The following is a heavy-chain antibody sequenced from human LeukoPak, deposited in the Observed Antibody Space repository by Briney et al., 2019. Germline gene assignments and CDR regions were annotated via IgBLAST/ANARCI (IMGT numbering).Heavy chain of an antibody. D-gene: IGHD2-2*01. J-gene: IGHJ4*02. Sequence: GGSLRLSCAASGFTVSSNYMSWVRQAPGKGLEWVSVIYSGGTTYYADSVKGRFTISRDNSKNTLHLQMNSLRAEDTAVYYCARDQFSYAHAAHWGQGTLVTVSS. CDR3: ARDQFSYAHAAH. CDR2: IYSGGTT. CDR1: GFTVSSNY. V-gene: IGHV3-66*01.